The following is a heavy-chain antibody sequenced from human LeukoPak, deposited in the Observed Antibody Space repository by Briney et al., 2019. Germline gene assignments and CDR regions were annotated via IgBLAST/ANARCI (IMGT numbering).Heavy chain of an antibody. Sequence: GGSLRFSFAAPGFSFSTYAMSWVRQAPGKGLEWVSSISGSGGYTFYADSVKGRFTISRDNSKNTLYLQMNSLRAEDTAVYYCAKEAGERRQQQAADYWGQGSLVTVSS. J-gene: IGHJ4*02. CDR2: ISGSGGYT. CDR3: AKEAGERRQQQAADY. CDR1: GFSFSTYA. D-gene: IGHD6-13*01. V-gene: IGHV3-23*01.